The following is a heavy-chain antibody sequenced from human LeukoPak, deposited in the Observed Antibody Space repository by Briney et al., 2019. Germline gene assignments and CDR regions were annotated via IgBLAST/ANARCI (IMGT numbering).Heavy chain of an antibody. J-gene: IGHJ4*02. Sequence: SVKVSCKASGGTFSSYAISWVRQAPGQGLEWMGGIIPIFGTANYAQKFQGRVTITADESTSTAYMELSSLRSEDTAVYYCAGMVLGDHGPFDYWGQGTLVTVSS. CDR1: GGTFSSYA. CDR2: IIPIFGTA. D-gene: IGHD2-8*02. V-gene: IGHV1-69*13. CDR3: AGMVLGDHGPFDY.